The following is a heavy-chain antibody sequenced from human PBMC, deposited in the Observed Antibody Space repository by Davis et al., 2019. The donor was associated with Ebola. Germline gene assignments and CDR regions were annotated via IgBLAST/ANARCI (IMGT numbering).Heavy chain of an antibody. J-gene: IGHJ5*02. CDR1: GGSISSYY. Sequence: SETLSLTCTVSGGSISSYYWSWIRQPPGKGLEWIGYIYYSGSTNYNPSLKSRVTISVDTSKNQFSLKLSSVTAADTAVYYCARSSDEYYDFWSGYPFDHWGQGILVTVSS. CDR3: ARSSDEYYDFWSGYPFDH. CDR2: IYYSGST. D-gene: IGHD3-3*01. V-gene: IGHV4-59*01.